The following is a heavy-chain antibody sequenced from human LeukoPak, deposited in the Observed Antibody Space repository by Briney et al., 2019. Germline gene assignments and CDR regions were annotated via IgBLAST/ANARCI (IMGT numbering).Heavy chain of an antibody. V-gene: IGHV4-34*01. Sequence: SETLSLTCAVYGGSFSGYYWSWIRRPPGKGLEWIGEINHSGSTNYNPSLKSRVTISVDTSKNQFSLKLSSVTAADTAVYYCARGALRYFDWLKKDYYYMDVWGKGTTVTISS. J-gene: IGHJ6*03. D-gene: IGHD3-9*01. CDR1: GGSFSGYY. CDR2: INHSGST. CDR3: ARGALRYFDWLKKDYYYMDV.